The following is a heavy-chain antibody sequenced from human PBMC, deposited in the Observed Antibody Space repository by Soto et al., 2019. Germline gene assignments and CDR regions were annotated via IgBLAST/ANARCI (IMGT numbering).Heavy chain of an antibody. CDR2: INPSGGST. Sequence: ASVKVSCKASGYTFTSYDMHWVREAPGQGLECMGIINPSGGSTSYAQKFQGRVTMTRDTSTSTVYMELSSLRSEDTAVYYCARDKGALSYCGGDCYPTHFDYWGQGTLVSVSS. V-gene: IGHV1-46*01. J-gene: IGHJ4*02. CDR3: ARDKGALSYCGGDCYPTHFDY. CDR1: GYTFTSYD. D-gene: IGHD2-21*02.